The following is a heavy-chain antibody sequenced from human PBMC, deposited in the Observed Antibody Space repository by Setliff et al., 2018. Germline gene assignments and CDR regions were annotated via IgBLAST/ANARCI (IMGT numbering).Heavy chain of an antibody. J-gene: IGHJ3*02. V-gene: IGHV4-4*07. CDR3: ARERLYYDDLTGFSPEALDI. D-gene: IGHD3-9*01. CDR2: IYGGGAT. CDR1: GDPIDSYY. Sequence: SETLSLTCSVSGDPIDSYYWSWVRQSAGRGLEWIGRIYGGGATNYNPSLKARLTISVDNSKNQFSLQLTSVTAADTALYFCARERLYYDDLTGFSPEALDIWGQGTMVT.